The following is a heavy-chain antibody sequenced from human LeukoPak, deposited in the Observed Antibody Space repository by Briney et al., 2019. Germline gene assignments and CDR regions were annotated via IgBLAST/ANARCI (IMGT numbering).Heavy chain of an antibody. CDR1: GGSISSGGYS. CDR3: AREKLWFRELLPDY. V-gene: IGHV4-30-2*01. D-gene: IGHD3-10*01. Sequence: PSETLSLTCAVSGGSISSGGYSWSWIRQPPGKGLEWIGYIYHSGSTYYNPSLKSRVTMSVDTSKNQFSLKLSSVTAADTAVYYCAREKLWFRELLPDYWGQGTLVTVSS. J-gene: IGHJ4*02. CDR2: IYHSGST.